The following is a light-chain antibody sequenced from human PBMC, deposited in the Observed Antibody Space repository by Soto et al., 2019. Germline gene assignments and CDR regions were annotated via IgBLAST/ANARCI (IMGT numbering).Light chain of an antibody. J-gene: IGLJ3*02. CDR1: SSDVGGYNS. CDR3: TSYSSSRPL. CDR2: EVS. V-gene: IGLV2-14*01. Sequence: QSVLTQPASVSGSPGQSITISCTGTSSDVGGYNSVSWYQQYPGKAPKLMIYEVSNRPSGVSNRFSGSKSGNTASLTISGLQAEDEADYYCTSYSSSRPLFGGGTQLNVL.